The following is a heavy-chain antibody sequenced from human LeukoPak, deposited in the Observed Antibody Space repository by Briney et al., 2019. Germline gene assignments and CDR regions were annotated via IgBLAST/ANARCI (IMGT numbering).Heavy chain of an antibody. CDR3: AREVFSGLFDS. J-gene: IGHJ4*02. CDR1: GYSISSGYY. V-gene: IGHV4-38-2*02. CDR2: IYHSGST. D-gene: IGHD1-26*01. Sequence: PSETLSLTCTVSGYSISSGYYWGWIRQPPGKGLEWIGSIYHSGSTYYNPSLKSRVTISVDTSKNQFSLKLTSVTAADTAVYYCAREVFSGLFDSWGQGTLVSVSS.